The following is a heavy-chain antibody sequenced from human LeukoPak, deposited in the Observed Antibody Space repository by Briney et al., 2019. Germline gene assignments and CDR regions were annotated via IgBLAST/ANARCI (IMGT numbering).Heavy chain of an antibody. V-gene: IGHV3-9*01. CDR2: ISWNSGHI. CDR1: GFTFDDYA. J-gene: IGHJ4*02. Sequence: GGSLRLSCAASGFTFDDYAMHWVRQAPGKGLEWVSGISWNSGHIGYADSVKGRFTISRDNAKNSLYLQMSSLRAEDTAVYYCAGAYGSESDYWGQGTLVTVSS. CDR3: AGAYGSESDY. D-gene: IGHD3-10*01.